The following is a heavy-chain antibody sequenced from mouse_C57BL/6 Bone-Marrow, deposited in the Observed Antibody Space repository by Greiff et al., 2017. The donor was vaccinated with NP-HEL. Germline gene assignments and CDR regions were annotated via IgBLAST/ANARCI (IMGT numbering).Heavy chain of an antibody. V-gene: IGHV1-47*01. Sequence: VKLQQSGAELVKPGASVKMSCKASGYTFTTYPIEWMKQNHGKSLEWIGNFHPYNDDTKYNEKFKGKATLTVEKSSSTVYLELSRLTSDDSAVYYCARGRYGNFYWYFDVWGTGTTVTVSS. CDR2: FHPYNDDT. D-gene: IGHD2-1*01. J-gene: IGHJ1*03. CDR3: ARGRYGNFYWYFDV. CDR1: GYTFTTYP.